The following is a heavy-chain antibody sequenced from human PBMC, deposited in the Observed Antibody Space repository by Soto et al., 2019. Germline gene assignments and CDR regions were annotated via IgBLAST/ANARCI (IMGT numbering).Heavy chain of an antibody. V-gene: IGHV4-31*03. CDR3: AKVCGGDCHYGMDV. D-gene: IGHD2-21*02. Sequence: QVQLQESGPGLVKPSQTLSLTCTVSGGSISSGGYYWSWIRQHPGKALEWIGYIYYSGSTYYNPSLKSRVTISVDTSKNQFSRKLSSVTAADTAVYYCAKVCGGDCHYGMDVWGQGTTVTVSS. CDR2: IYYSGST. CDR1: GGSISSGGYY. J-gene: IGHJ6*02.